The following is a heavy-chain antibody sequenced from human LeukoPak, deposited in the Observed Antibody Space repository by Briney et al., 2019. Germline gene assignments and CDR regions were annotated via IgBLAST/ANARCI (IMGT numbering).Heavy chain of an antibody. D-gene: IGHD7-27*01. CDR1: GFTFNTYV. Sequence: GGSLRLSCAGSGFTFNTYVMSWVRQAPGKGLEWVAVISSDGNNKYYANSVKGRFTISRDNSKTTLFLQMDSLRPEDTALYYCARRGQELGHVFDIWGQGRMVTVSS. CDR3: ARRGQELGHVFDI. J-gene: IGHJ3*02. CDR2: ISSDGNNK. V-gene: IGHV3-30-3*01.